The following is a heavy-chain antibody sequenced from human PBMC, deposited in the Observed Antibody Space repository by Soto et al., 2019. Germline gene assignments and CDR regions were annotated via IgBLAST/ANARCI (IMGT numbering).Heavy chain of an antibody. J-gene: IGHJ4*02. CDR2: INPNSGGT. Sequence: GASVKVSCKASGYPFSGFYMHWVRQAPGQGLEWMGWINPNSGGTKSAEKFQGRVTMTRDTSLSTAYLELSRLTSDDTAVYYCASAAVTGTAGLDFWGQGTQVTVSS. D-gene: IGHD6-19*01. CDR1: GYPFSGFY. V-gene: IGHV1-2*02. CDR3: ASAAVTGTAGLDF.